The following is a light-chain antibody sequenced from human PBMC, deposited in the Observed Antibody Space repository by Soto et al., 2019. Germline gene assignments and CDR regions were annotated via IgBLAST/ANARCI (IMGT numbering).Light chain of an antibody. V-gene: IGLV2-8*01. CDR3: NSYAGSNNV. J-gene: IGLJ1*01. Sequence: QSVLAQPPSASGSPGQSVTISCTATSSDVGGYNYVSSYQQHPGKAPKLMIYEVSQRPSGVPDRFSGSKSGNTASLTVSGLQAEDEADYYCNSYAGSNNVFGTGTKVTVL. CDR1: SSDVGGYNY. CDR2: EVS.